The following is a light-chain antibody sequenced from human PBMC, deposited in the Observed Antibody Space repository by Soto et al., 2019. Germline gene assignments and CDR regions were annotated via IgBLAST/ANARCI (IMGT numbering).Light chain of an antibody. CDR2: AAS. CDR3: QQYGTSPYT. J-gene: IGKJ2*01. CDR1: QSVTSSY. Sequence: EIVLTQSPGTLSLSPGEGVTPSCRASQSVTSSYLAWYQKKPGRAPRLLIYAASNRANGIPDRFSGSGSGTDFTLTISRLEPEDFAVYYCQQYGTSPYTFGQGTELEIK. V-gene: IGKV3-20*01.